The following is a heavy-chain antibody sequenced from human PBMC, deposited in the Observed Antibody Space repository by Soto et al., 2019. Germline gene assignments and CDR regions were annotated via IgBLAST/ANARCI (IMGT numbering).Heavy chain of an antibody. J-gene: IGHJ4*02. CDR2: IYYSGST. V-gene: IGHV4-59*12. CDR3: VRVRPHARPFDY. Sequence: PSETLSLTCTVSGGSISSYYWSWIRQPPGKGLEWIGYIYYSGSTNYNPSLKSRVTISVDTSKNQFSLKLSSVTAADTAVYYCVRVRPHARPFDYWGQGTLVTVSS. D-gene: IGHD6-6*01. CDR1: GGSISSYY.